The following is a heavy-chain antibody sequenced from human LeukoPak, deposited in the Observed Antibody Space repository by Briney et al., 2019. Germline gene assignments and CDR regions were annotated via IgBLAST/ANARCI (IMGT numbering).Heavy chain of an antibody. CDR2: ISSTSSTI. CDR3: ARAAPYYYDSSGYSAFDS. Sequence: PGGSLRLSCAASGFTFRSYSMHWVRKAQGKGLEWVSYISSTSSTIYYADSVKGRFTISRDNAKNSLYLQMNSLRDEDTAVYYCARAAPYYYDSSGYSAFDSWGQGTMVTVSA. D-gene: IGHD3-22*01. V-gene: IGHV3-48*02. CDR1: GFTFRSYS. J-gene: IGHJ3*02.